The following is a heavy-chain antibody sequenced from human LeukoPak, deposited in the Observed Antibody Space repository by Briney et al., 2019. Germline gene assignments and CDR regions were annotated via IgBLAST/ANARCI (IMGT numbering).Heavy chain of an antibody. CDR3: ASHCNGGSCYSDYFYYMDV. CDR2: INPSGST. Sequence: KPSETLSLTCGVCGGSFSRYDWSWIRQPPGKGLEWIREINPSGSTDYNPFLKSRVTISADTSKNQFSLNLRSVTAADTAVYYCASHCNGGSCYSDYFYYMDVGGKGTTVTVSS. V-gene: IGHV4-34*01. J-gene: IGHJ6*03. D-gene: IGHD2-15*01. CDR1: GGSFSRYD.